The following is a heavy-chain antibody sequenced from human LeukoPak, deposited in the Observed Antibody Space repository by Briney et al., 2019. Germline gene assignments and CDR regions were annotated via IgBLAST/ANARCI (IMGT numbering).Heavy chain of an antibody. CDR1: GFTFSTYV. CDR3: VRGTGY. J-gene: IGHJ4*02. Sequence: GGSLRLSCSVSGFTFSTYVMHWVRQAPGKGLEYVSAISSNGDSTYYADSVKGRFTISRDNSKNTLYLQMSSLGPDDTAVYFCVRGTGYWGQGTLVTVSS. CDR2: ISSNGDST. V-gene: IGHV3-64D*06.